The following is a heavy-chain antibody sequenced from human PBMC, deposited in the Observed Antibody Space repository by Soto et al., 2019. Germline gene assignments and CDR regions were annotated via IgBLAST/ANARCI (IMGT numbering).Heavy chain of an antibody. Sequence: GGSVRLSCAASGFTFSSYAMHWVRQAPGKGLEWVAVISYDGSNKYYADSVKGRFTISRDNSKNTLYLQMNSLRAEDTAVYYCARPLGYYYDSSPIDYWGQGTLVTVSS. CDR1: GFTFSSYA. V-gene: IGHV3-30-3*01. J-gene: IGHJ4*02. D-gene: IGHD3-22*01. CDR2: ISYDGSNK. CDR3: ARPLGYYYDSSPIDY.